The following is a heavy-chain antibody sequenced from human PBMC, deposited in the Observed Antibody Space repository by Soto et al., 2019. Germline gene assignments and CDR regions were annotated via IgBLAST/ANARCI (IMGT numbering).Heavy chain of an antibody. CDR2: IYWADDK. D-gene: IGHD3-3*01. Sequence: QITLKESGPTVVNPTQTLTLTCTFSGFSLSTSGVGVGWIRQPPGKALEWLALIYWADDKHYSPSLKSRLTITKDTSKNQVVLTMTNMDPVDTGTYYCAHSLRITVFGVVGAGYWFDPWGQGTLVPVSS. CDR3: AHSLRITVFGVVGAGYWFDP. CDR1: GFSLSTSGVG. V-gene: IGHV2-5*02. J-gene: IGHJ5*02.